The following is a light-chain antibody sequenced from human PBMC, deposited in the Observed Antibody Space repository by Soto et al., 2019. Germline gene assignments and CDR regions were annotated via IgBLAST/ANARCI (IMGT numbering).Light chain of an antibody. CDR2: DAS. V-gene: IGKV3-11*01. CDR1: QSIKNN. Sequence: ETVMTHSPTTLSVSPGVRFNLSCRASQSIKNNLAWYQQKTGQAPRLLIYDASNRATGIPARLSGSGSGTDLTITISSLQNEDFEVYYCQQRSNWPITFGHGTRLEIK. CDR3: QQRSNWPIT. J-gene: IGKJ5*01.